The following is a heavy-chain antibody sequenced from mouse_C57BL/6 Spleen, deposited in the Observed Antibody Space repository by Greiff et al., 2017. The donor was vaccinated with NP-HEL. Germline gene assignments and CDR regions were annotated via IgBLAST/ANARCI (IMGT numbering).Heavy chain of an antibody. Sequence: VQLQQSGAELVQPGASVKLSCKASGYTFTSYWMHWVKQRPGQGLEWIGMILPNSGSTYYNEKFKSKATLTVDKSSSTDYMQLSSLTSEDSAIYYCAREGCPSEAMDYWGQGTSVTVSA. J-gene: IGHJ4*01. CDR2: ILPNSGST. CDR1: GYTFTSYW. CDR3: AREGCPSEAMDY. V-gene: IGHV1-64*01.